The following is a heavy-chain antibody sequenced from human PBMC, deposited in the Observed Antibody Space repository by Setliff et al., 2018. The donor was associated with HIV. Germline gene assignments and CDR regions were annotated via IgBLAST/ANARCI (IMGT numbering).Heavy chain of an antibody. J-gene: IGHJ4*02. CDR1: RFDFNNYW. V-gene: IGHV3-7*01. CDR3: ARDLDYYFDY. D-gene: IGHD1-1*01. CDR2: IGQDGSEK. Sequence: GGSLRLSCAASRFDFNNYWMCWVRQAPGKGLEWVANIGQDGSEKNYVDSVKGRFTISRDNAKNSMDLQMNSLRAEDTAVYYCARDLDYYFDYWGQGTLVTVSS.